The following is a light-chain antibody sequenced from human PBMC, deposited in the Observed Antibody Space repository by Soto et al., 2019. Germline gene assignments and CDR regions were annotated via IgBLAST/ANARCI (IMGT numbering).Light chain of an antibody. CDR2: GAS. Sequence: EIVLTQSPGTLSLSPGERATLSCRAGQSVSSSYLAWYQQKPGQAPRLLIYGASSRATGIPDRFSGSGSGTDFTLTISRLEPEEFAVYSCQQYGSSYRYTFGQGTKLEIK. V-gene: IGKV3-20*01. J-gene: IGKJ2*01. CDR3: QQYGSSYRYT. CDR1: QSVSSSY.